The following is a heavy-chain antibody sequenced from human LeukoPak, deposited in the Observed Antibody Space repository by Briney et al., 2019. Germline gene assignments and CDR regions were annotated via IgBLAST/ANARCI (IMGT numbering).Heavy chain of an antibody. CDR3: APDVGYYYASSGDLTFDY. CDR2: FDPEYGET. CDR1: VYTLTELS. Sequence: ASVKVSCKLSVYTLTELSMHGGSQAPGKGLEWMGGFDPEYGETIYAQRFQGRVTMTEDTSTDTAYMELSSLRSEDTAVYYCAPDVGYYYASSGDLTFDYWGQGTLVTVSS. V-gene: IGHV1-24*01. J-gene: IGHJ4*02. D-gene: IGHD3-22*01.